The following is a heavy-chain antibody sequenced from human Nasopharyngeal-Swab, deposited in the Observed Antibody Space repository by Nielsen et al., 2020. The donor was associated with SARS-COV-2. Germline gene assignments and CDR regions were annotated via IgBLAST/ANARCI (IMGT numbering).Heavy chain of an antibody. Sequence: GESLKISCAASGFTFSSYEMNWVRQAPGKGLEWVSVIYSGGSTYYADSVKGRFTISRDNSKNTLYLQMNSLRAEDTAVYYCARATPTYSGGDFDYWGQGTLVTVSS. CDR1: GFTFSSYE. V-gene: IGHV3-53*01. CDR3: ARATPTYSGGDFDY. D-gene: IGHD2-15*01. CDR2: IYSGGST. J-gene: IGHJ4*02.